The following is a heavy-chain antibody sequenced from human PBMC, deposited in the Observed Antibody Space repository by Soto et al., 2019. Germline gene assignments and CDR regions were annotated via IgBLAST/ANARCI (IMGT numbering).Heavy chain of an antibody. CDR2: IWYDGSNK. D-gene: IGHD5-18*01. CDR3: ARGIPPGGYSYGLIY. Sequence: QVQLVESGGGVVQPGRSLRLSCAASGFTFSSYGMHWVRQAPGKGLEWVAVIWYDGSNKYYADSVKGRFTISRDNSKNTLYLQMNSLRAEDTAVYYCARGIPPGGYSYGLIYWGQGTLVTVSS. CDR1: GFTFSSYG. J-gene: IGHJ4*02. V-gene: IGHV3-33*01.